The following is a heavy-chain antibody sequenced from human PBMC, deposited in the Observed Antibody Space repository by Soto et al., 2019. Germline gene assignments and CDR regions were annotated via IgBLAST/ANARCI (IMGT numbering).Heavy chain of an antibody. V-gene: IGHV3-23*01. J-gene: IGHJ4*02. CDR3: AKRRIMITFGGVTDDY. CDR2: ISGSGGST. D-gene: IGHD3-16*01. Sequence: GGSLRLSCAASGFTFSSYAMSWVRQAPGKGLEWVSAISGSGGSTYYADSVKGRFTISRDNSKNTLYLQMNSLRAEDTAVYYCAKRRIMITFGGVTDDYWGQGTLVTVS. CDR1: GFTFSSYA.